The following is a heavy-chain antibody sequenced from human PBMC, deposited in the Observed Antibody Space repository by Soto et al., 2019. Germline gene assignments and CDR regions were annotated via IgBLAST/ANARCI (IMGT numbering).Heavy chain of an antibody. Sequence: GGSLRLSCAASGFTFSSYGMHWVRQAPGKGLEWVAVISYDGNNKYYADSVKGRFTISRDNSKNTLYLQMNSLRAEDTAVYYCAKGYCTNGVCSRTLYYYYGMDVWGQGTTVTVSS. V-gene: IGHV3-30*18. CDR2: ISYDGNNK. CDR1: GFTFSSYG. J-gene: IGHJ6*02. D-gene: IGHD2-8*01. CDR3: AKGYCTNGVCSRTLYYYYGMDV.